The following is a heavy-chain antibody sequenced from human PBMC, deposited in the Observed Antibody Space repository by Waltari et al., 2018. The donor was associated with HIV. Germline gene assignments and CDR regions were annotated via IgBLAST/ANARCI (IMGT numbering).Heavy chain of an antibody. D-gene: IGHD5-18*01. CDR2: IWGYDGNI. Sequence: QLLQSGPETRKPGASVRLSCKASGYDFTSYGISWVRRAAGGGLEGVGWIWGYDGNIEIERKFKDRVSLTTDTSTTTAFLEVRSLTVDDTAIYHCTKGGGSWIQETHYYKAFDVWGHGTTVIV. CDR3: TKGGGSWIQETHYYKAFDV. CDR1: GYDFTSYG. V-gene: IGHV1-18*01. J-gene: IGHJ6*02.